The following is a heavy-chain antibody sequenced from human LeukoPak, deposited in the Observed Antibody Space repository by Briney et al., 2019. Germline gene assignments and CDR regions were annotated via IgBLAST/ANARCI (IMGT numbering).Heavy chain of an antibody. CDR3: AKSSYCGGDCYPTDFDY. J-gene: IGHJ4*02. D-gene: IGHD2-21*02. V-gene: IGHV3-21*04. CDR2: ISSSSSYI. Sequence: PGGSLRLSCAASGFTFSSYSMNWVRQAPGKGLEWVSSISSSSSYIYYADSVKGRFTISRDNSKNTLYLQMNSLRAEDTAVYYCAKSSYCGGDCYPTDFDYWGQGTLVTVSS. CDR1: GFTFSSYS.